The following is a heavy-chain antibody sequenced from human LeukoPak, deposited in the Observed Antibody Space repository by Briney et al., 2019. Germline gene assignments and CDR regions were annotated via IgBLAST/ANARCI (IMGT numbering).Heavy chain of an antibody. J-gene: IGHJ4*02. D-gene: IGHD5-12*01. CDR3: AKDSVTTIPDY. CDR2: ISSSSSYI. V-gene: IGHV3-21*01. CDR1: EFTFSSYS. Sequence: GGSLRLSCAASEFTFSSYSMNWVRQAPGKGLEWVSSISSSSSYIYYADSVKGRFTISRDNSKNTLYLQMNSLRAEDTALYYCAKDSVTTIPDYWGQGTLVTVSS.